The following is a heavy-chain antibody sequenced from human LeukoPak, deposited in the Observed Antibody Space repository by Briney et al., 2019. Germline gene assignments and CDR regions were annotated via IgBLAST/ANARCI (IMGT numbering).Heavy chain of an antibody. D-gene: IGHD3-22*01. Sequence: GGSLRLSCAGSGFIFSNYAMSWVRQAPGQGLEWVSTISNSGDATFYADAVKGRFTISRDNSKNTLYLQMNSLRAEDTAVYYCARSYYDSSAYSIDYWGQGTLVTVSS. CDR1: GFIFSNYA. CDR3: ARSYYDSSAYSIDY. CDR2: ISNSGDAT. J-gene: IGHJ4*02. V-gene: IGHV3-23*01.